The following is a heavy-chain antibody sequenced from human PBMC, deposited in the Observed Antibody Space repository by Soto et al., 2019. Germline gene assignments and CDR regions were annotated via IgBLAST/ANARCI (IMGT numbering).Heavy chain of an antibody. CDR1: GGTFSSYA. Sequence: QVQLVQSGAEVKKPGSSVKVSCKASGGTFSSYAISWVRQAAGQGLEWMGGIIPIFGTANYAQKFQGRVTITADESTSTAYMELSSLRSEDTAVYYCASETVGATDYYYGMDVWGQGTTVTVSS. D-gene: IGHD1-26*01. V-gene: IGHV1-69*01. CDR2: IIPIFGTA. CDR3: ASETVGATDYYYGMDV. J-gene: IGHJ6*02.